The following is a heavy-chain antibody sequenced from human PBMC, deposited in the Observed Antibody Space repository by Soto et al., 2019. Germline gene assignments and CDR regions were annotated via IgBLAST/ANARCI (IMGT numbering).Heavy chain of an antibody. J-gene: IGHJ4*02. Sequence: EVQLLESGGGLVQPGGSLRLSCAASGFTFSSYAMSWVRQAPGKGLEWVSAISGSGGSTYYADSVKGRFTISRDNSKNTLYLQMNSLRAEDTAVYYCAKDRRQGIVGALGPLCYWGQGTLVTVSS. D-gene: IGHD1-26*01. CDR1: GFTFSSYA. V-gene: IGHV3-23*01. CDR3: AKDRRQGIVGALGPLCY. CDR2: ISGSGGST.